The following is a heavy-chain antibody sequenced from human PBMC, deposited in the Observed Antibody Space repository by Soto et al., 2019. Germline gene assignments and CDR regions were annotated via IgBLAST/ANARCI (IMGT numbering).Heavy chain of an antibody. CDR2: INHSGST. Sequence: QVQLQQWGAGLLKPSETLSHTCAVYGASFSDYYWTWVRQSPGKGLEWIGEINHSGSTYYNPSLKSRVTTSVPTSTTQFSQNVSFLIAADTAVSYCAGGEMYSSSWQLDYWGLGSLVTVSS. CDR3: AGGEMYSSSWQLDY. D-gene: IGHD6-13*01. J-gene: IGHJ4*02. CDR1: GASFSDYY. V-gene: IGHV4-34*02.